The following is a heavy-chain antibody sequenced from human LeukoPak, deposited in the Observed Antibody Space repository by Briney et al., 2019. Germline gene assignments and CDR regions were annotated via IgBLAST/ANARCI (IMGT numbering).Heavy chain of an antibody. Sequence: SETLSLTCAVYGGSFSGYYWSWIRQPPGKGLEWIGEINHSGSTNYNPSLKSRVTISVDTSKNQFSLRLSSVTAADTAVYYCARGGRSRGHGSGWYLLLSYFDYWGQGTLVTVSS. V-gene: IGHV4-34*01. CDR1: GGSFSGYY. J-gene: IGHJ4*02. D-gene: IGHD6-19*01. CDR3: ARGGRSRGHGSGWYLLLSYFDY. CDR2: INHSGST.